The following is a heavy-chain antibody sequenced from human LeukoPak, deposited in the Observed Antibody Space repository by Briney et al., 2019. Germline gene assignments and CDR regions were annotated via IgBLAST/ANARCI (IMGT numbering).Heavy chain of an antibody. D-gene: IGHD2-15*01. J-gene: IGHJ6*02. CDR3: ARGYCSGGSCYSAYYYYGMDV. Sequence: PGGSLRLSCAASGFTFSSYDMHWVRQATGKGLEWVSAIGTAGDTYYPGSVKGRFTISRENAKNSLYLQVNSLRAGDTAVYYCARGYCSGGSCYSAYYYYGMDVWGQGTTVTVSS. V-gene: IGHV3-13*01. CDR1: GFTFSSYD. CDR2: IGTAGDT.